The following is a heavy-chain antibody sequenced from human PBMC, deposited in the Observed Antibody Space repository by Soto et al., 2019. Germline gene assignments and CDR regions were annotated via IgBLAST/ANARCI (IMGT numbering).Heavy chain of an antibody. V-gene: IGHV3-30-3*01. Sequence: QVQLVEAGGGVVQPGRSLRLSCAASGFTFSTHAMHWVRQAPGKGLECVAIVSFDGSNKYYADSVKGRFTISRDNSKNTLYLQISGLTHEDTDFYYCAREQTGITTAGGGRIDHWGQGTLVTVSS. CDR1: GFTFSTHA. CDR3: AREQTGITTAGGGRIDH. J-gene: IGHJ4*02. CDR2: VSFDGSNK. D-gene: IGHD6-13*01.